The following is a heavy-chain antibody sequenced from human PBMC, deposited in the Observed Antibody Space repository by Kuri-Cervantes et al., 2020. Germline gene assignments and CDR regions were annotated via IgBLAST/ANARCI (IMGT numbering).Heavy chain of an antibody. V-gene: IGHV3-21*01. D-gene: IGHD6-19*01. CDR3: ASPSIAVAGTWYYYYGMDV. J-gene: IGHJ6*02. CDR2: ISSSSSYI. CDR1: GFTFSSYS. Sequence: GGSLRLSCAASGFTFSSYSMNWVRQAPGKGLEWVSSISSSSSYIYYADSVKGRFTISRDNAKNSLYLQMNSLRAEDTAVYYCASPSIAVAGTWYYYYGMDVWGRGTTVTVSS.